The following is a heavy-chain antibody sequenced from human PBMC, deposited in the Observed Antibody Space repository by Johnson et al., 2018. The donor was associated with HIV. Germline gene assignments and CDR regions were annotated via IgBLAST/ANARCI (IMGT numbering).Heavy chain of an antibody. CDR2: INWNGGST. V-gene: IGHV3-20*04. J-gene: IGHJ3*02. Sequence: VQLVESGGGVVQPGRSLRLSCVASGFIFDDYGMSWVRQVPGKGLEWVSGINWNGGSTGYADSVKGRFTISRDNAKNSLYLQMNSLRAEDTALYYCARDIFYTDTAFDIWGQGTMVTVSS. CDR1: GFIFDDYG. CDR3: ARDIFYTDTAFDI.